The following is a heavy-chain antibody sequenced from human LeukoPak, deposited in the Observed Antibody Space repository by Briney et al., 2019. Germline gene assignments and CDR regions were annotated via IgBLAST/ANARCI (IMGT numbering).Heavy chain of an antibody. V-gene: IGHV2-70*10. Sequence: NWVRQAPGKGLEWVARIDWDDDKYYSTSLKTRLTISKDTSKNQVVLTMTNMDPVDTATYYCARRRTGDYFDYWGQGTLVTVSS. D-gene: IGHD3/OR15-3a*01. CDR2: IDWDDDK. CDR3: ARRRTGDYFDY. J-gene: IGHJ4*02.